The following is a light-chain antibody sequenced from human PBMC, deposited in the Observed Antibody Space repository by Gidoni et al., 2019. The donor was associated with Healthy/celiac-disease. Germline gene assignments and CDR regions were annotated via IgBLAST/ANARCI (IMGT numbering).Light chain of an antibody. CDR3: QQYNNRPPWT. V-gene: IGKV3-15*01. Sequence: EIVLPQPPATLSVSPVERATLSSRASQSVSSNLARYQQKPGQAPRLLIYGAATKATGIPARFSGSGSGTEFTLTISSLQYEDFAVYYCQQYNNRPPWTFGRGTKVEIK. CDR2: GAA. CDR1: QSVSSN. J-gene: IGKJ1*01.